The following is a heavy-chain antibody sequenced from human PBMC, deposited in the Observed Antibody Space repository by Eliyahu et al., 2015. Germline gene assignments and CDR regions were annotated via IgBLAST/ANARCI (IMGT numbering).Heavy chain of an antibody. CDR3: ARARISSWTY. CDR1: GYTFXNYD. V-gene: IGHV1-8*01. J-gene: IGHJ4*02. CDR2: MNPNSGET. D-gene: IGHD6-13*01. Sequence: QVQLVQSGAEXKKPGASVKVSCKASGYTFXNYDINWVRHATGQGLEWMGWMNPNSGETGYAQKFQGRVTMTRDTSISTAYMELSSLTSEDTAVYYCARARISSWTYWGQGTLVTVSS.